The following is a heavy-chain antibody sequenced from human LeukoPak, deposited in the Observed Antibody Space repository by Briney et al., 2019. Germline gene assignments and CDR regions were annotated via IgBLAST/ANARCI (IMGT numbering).Heavy chain of an antibody. CDR1: GFAFKSYS. D-gene: IGHD2-21*02. CDR3: ARGSGDSLNFGY. V-gene: IGHV3-21*01. Sequence: AGGSLRLSCAASGFAFKSYSMNWVRQAPGKGLEWVSSISSSGTYIYYADSVKGRFTISRDDAKNSLYLQMNSLRAEETAVYFCARGSGDSLNFGYWGQGTLVTVSS. J-gene: IGHJ4*02. CDR2: ISSSGTYI.